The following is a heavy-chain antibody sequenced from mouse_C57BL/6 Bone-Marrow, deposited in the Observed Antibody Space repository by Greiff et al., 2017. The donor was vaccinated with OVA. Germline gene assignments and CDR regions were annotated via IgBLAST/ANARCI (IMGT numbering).Heavy chain of an antibody. V-gene: IGHV1-69*01. Sequence: VQLQQPGAELVMPGASVKLSCKASGYTFTSYWMHWVKQRPGQGLEWIGEIDPSDSYTNYNQKFKGKSTLTVDKSSSTAYMQLSSLTSEDSAVYYCARGGKTTGGSRGDFDYWGQGTTLTVSS. D-gene: IGHD1-1*01. CDR3: ARGGKTTGGSRGDFDY. J-gene: IGHJ2*01. CDR1: GYTFTSYW. CDR2: IDPSDSYT.